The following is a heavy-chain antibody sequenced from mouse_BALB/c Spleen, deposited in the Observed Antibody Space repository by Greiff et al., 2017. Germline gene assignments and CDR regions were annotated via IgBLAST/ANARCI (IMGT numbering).Heavy chain of an antibody. CDR2: ISNGGGST. V-gene: IGHV5-12-2*01. CDR1: GFTFSSYT. Sequence: EVNVVESGGGLVQPGGSLKLSCAASGFTFSSYTMSWVRQTPEKRLEWVAYISNGGGSTYYPDTVKGRFTISRDNAKNTLYLQMSSLKSEDTAMYYCARQYGNYGAMDYWGQGTSVTVSS. CDR3: ARQYGNYGAMDY. J-gene: IGHJ4*01. D-gene: IGHD2-10*02.